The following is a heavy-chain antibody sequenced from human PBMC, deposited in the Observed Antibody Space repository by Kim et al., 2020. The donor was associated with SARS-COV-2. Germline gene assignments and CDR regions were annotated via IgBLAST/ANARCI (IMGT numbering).Heavy chain of an antibody. CDR2: INPNSGGT. CDR1: GYTFTGYY. D-gene: IGHD3-10*01. CDR3: ARALKQGFGELSYAFDI. Sequence: ASVKVSCKASGYTFTGYYMHWVRQAPGQGLEWMGWINPNSGGTNYAQKFQGRVTMTRDTSISTAYMELSRLRSDDTAVYYCARALKQGFGELSYAFDIWGQGTMVTVSS. J-gene: IGHJ3*02. V-gene: IGHV1-2*02.